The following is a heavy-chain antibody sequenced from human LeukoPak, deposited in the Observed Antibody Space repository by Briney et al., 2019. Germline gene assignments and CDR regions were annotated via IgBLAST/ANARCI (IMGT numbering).Heavy chain of an antibody. J-gene: IGHJ4*02. CDR1: GFIFSSYS. Sequence: PGGSLRLSCAASGFIFSSYSMNWVRQAPGKGLEWVSYIGSSGGTTISYADSVQGRFTISRDNANNSLYLQLNSLRDEDTVVYYCARDVDWAFDYWGQGTLVTVSS. V-gene: IGHV3-48*02. CDR2: IGSSGGTTI. D-gene: IGHD3-9*01. CDR3: ARDVDWAFDY.